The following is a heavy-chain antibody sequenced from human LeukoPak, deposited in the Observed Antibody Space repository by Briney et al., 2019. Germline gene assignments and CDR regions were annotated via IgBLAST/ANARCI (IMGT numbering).Heavy chain of an antibody. Sequence: GGSLRLSCAASGFTFSSYAMHWVRQAPGKGLEWVAVISYDGSNKYYADSVKGRFTISRDNSKNTLYLQMNSLRAEDTAVYYCARDPLAYYDFWSGYSPGIGHDAFDIWGQGTMVTVSS. CDR2: ISYDGSNK. CDR1: GFTFSSYA. J-gene: IGHJ3*02. D-gene: IGHD3-3*01. V-gene: IGHV3-30-3*01. CDR3: ARDPLAYYDFWSGYSPGIGHDAFDI.